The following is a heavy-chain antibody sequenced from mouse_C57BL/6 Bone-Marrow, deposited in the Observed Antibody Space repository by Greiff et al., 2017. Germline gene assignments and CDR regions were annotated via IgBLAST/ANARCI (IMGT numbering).Heavy chain of an antibody. D-gene: IGHD3-3*01. CDR2: ISSGSSTI. V-gene: IGHV5-17*01. CDR1: GFTFSDYG. J-gene: IGHJ3*01. CDR3: ARGTRFAY. Sequence: EVQVVESGGGLVKPGGSLKLSCAASGFTFSDYGMHWVRQAPEKGLVWVAYISSGSSTIYYADTVKGRFTISRDNAKNTLFLQLTSLRSEDTAMYYCARGTRFAYWGQGTLVTVSA.